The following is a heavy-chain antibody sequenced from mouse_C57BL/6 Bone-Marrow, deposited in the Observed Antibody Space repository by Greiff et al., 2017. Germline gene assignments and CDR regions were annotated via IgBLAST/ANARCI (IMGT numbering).Heavy chain of an antibody. D-gene: IGHD1-1*02. CDR3: ARGVYGGCGGAD. J-gene: IGHJ3*01. Sequence: ESGPGLVKPSQSLSLTCSVTGYSITSGYYWNWIRQFPGNKLEWMGYISYDGSNNYNPSLKNRISITRATSKNQLFLTLNSVTTADTATYYCARGVYGGCGGADGGQGTVVT. CDR2: ISYDGSN. V-gene: IGHV3-6*01. CDR1: GYSITSGYY.